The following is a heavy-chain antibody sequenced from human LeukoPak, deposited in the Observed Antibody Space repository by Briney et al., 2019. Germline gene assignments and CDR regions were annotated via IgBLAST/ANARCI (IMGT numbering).Heavy chain of an antibody. Sequence: GGSLRLSFGASGFTFSSFKMTWVRQGPGKGLEWVASISPSSSYIFYAASLKGRVTVSRDNGKSSVFLQMSSLRVEDTAVYYCARDLTGGEYFDSWGQGTLVSVSS. D-gene: IGHD3-16*01. CDR1: GFTFSSFK. J-gene: IGHJ4*02. V-gene: IGHV3-21*01. CDR3: ARDLTGGEYFDS. CDR2: ISPSSSYI.